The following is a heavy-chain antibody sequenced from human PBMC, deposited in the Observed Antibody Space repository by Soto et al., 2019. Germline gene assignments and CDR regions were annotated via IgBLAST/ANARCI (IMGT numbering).Heavy chain of an antibody. J-gene: IGHJ5*02. Sequence: QLQLQESRPGLVKPSETLSLTCTVSGGSISSSSYYWGWIRQPPGKGLEWIGSIYYSGSTYYNPSLMSRVTISVVTTKYRFSLKLSSVTAADTAVYYCAGHSLGCSSTSCYEFVPWCHGTLVTLST. D-gene: IGHD2-2*01. CDR2: IYYSGST. CDR1: GGSISSSSYY. V-gene: IGHV4-39*01. CDR3: AGHSLGCSSTSCYEFVP.